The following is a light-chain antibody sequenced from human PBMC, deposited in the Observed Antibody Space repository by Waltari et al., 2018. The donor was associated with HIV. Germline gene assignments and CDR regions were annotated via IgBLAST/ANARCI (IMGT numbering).Light chain of an antibody. V-gene: IGKV1-39*01. CDR3: QQAYIAWT. CDR1: QSINRF. J-gene: IGKJ1*01. CDR2: AAS. Sequence: DIQMTQSPSSLSASVGDRVTISCRASQSINRFFNCYQQKSGKAPKLLIYAASTLQSGVPSRFSGSGSGTEFTLTISNLHPEDFAIYFCQQAYIAWTFGQGTKVDVK.